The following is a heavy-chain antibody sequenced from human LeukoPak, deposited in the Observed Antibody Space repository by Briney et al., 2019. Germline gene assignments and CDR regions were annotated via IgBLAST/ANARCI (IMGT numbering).Heavy chain of an antibody. CDR3: ARDNVVVAATAEYYFDY. V-gene: IGHV7-4-1*02. J-gene: IGHJ4*02. CDR2: INTNTANP. CDR1: GYTFTSYA. D-gene: IGHD2-15*01. Sequence: ASVKVSCKASGYTFTSYAMNWVRQAPGQGLEWMGWINTNTANPTYAQGFTGRFVFSLDTSVSTAYLQISSLKAEDTAVYYCARDNVVVAATAEYYFDYWGQGTLVTVSS.